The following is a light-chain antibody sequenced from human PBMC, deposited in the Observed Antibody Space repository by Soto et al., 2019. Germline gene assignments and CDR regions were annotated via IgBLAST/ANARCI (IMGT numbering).Light chain of an antibody. J-gene: IGKJ1*01. CDR1: QGIRND. CDR3: LQDYNYPRT. CDR2: AAS. Sequence: AIQMTQSPSSLSASVGDGVTITCRASQGIRNDLGWYQQKPGKAPNLLIYAASSLQSGVPSRFSGSGSDTDFTLTISSLQPEDFATYYCLQDYNYPRTFGQGTKVEIK. V-gene: IGKV1-6*01.